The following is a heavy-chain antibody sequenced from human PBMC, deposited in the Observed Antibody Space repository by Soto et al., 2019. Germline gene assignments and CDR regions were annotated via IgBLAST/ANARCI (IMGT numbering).Heavy chain of an antibody. Sequence: GGSLILSCEASGFTFSTYAMRSVCQSPGQRLEWVSANSGSGGSTYYADSVKGRFTIARDNSKNTLYLQMNSLRAEDTAVYYCAKMGMQDYYHRMDVWGQGTTVTVSS. CDR3: AKMGMQDYYHRMDV. J-gene: IGHJ6*02. CDR2: NSGSGGST. V-gene: IGHV3-23*01. CDR1: GFTFSTYA. D-gene: IGHD2-8*01.